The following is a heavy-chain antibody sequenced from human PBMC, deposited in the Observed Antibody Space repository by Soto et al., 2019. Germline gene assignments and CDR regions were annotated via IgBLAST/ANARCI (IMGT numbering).Heavy chain of an antibody. CDR1: GGSISSGGYY. CDR3: ARKATVTTCFDY. Sequence: PSETLSLTCTFSGGSISSGGYYLSWIRQHPGKGLEWIGYIYYSGSTYYNPSLKSRVTISVDTSKNQFSLKLSSVTAADTAVYYCARKATVTTCFDYWGQGTLVTVSS. J-gene: IGHJ4*02. D-gene: IGHD4-17*01. CDR2: IYYSGST. V-gene: IGHV4-31*03.